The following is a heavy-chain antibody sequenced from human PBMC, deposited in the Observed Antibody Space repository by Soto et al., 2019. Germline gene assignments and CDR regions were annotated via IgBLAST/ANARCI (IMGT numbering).Heavy chain of an antibody. CDR2: ISGSGGST. J-gene: IGHJ6*02. CDR1: GFTFSSYA. D-gene: IGHD4-17*01. CDR3: AKINPNYGDYDYYGMDV. V-gene: IGHV3-23*01. Sequence: PGGALRLSCAASGFTFSSYAMSWVRLAPGKRLEWVSAISGSGGSTYYADSVKGRFTLSRDNSKNTLYLQMNSLRAEDTAVYYCAKINPNYGDYDYYGMDVWGQGTTVTVSS.